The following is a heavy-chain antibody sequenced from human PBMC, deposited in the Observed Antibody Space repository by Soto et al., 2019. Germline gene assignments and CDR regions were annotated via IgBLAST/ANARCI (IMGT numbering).Heavy chain of an antibody. CDR3: ARGPSKLELQVWPIDY. J-gene: IGHJ4*02. CDR2: IIPIFGTA. D-gene: IGHD1-7*01. V-gene: IGHV1-69*13. CDR1: GGTFISYA. Sequence: ASVKVSCKASGGTFISYAISWVRQAPGQGLEWMGGIIPIFGTANYAQKFQGRVTITADESTSTAYMELSSLRSEDTAVYYCARGPSKLELQVWPIDYWGQGTLVTVSS.